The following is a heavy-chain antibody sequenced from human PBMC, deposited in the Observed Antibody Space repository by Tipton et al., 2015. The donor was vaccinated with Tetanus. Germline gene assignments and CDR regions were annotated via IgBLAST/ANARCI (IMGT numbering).Heavy chain of an antibody. CDR3: ARDLHYDFWSGYYVSGMDV. J-gene: IGHJ6*02. D-gene: IGHD3-3*01. Sequence: LRLSCAVYGGSFSGYYWSWIRQPPGKGLEWIGEINHSGSTNYNPSLKSRVTISVDTSKNQFSLKLSSVTAADTAVYYCARDLHYDFWSGYYVSGMDVWGQGTTVTVSS. CDR2: INHSGST. V-gene: IGHV4-34*01. CDR1: GGSFSGYY.